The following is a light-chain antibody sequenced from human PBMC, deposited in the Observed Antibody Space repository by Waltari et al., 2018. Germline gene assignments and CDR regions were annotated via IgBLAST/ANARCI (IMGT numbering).Light chain of an antibody. CDR1: TSTIGAGYD. V-gene: IGLV1-40*01. Sequence: QSVLTQPPSVSGAPGQRVSISCTGSTSTIGAGYDVHWYQQGPGKAPKHIIYGTNTRPLGVPDRFFGSQYGTSASLAIIGLQAEDEGDYYCQSYDTTLSVVFGGGTKLTVL. J-gene: IGLJ2*01. CDR3: QSYDTTLSVV. CDR2: GTN.